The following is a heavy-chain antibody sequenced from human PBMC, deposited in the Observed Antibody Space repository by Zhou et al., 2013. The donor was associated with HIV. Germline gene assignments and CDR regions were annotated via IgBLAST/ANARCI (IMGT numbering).Heavy chain of an antibody. CDR1: GGTFSSYA. V-gene: IGHV1-69*05. D-gene: IGHD7-27*01. CDR3: AFQAFHTAGWGTGEGGAFDI. Sequence: QVQLVQSGAEVKKPGSSVKVSCKASGGTFSSYAISWVRQAPGQGLEWMGGIIPIFGTANYAQKFQGRVTITTDESTSTAYMELSSLRSEDTAVYYCAFQAFHTAGWGTGEGGAFDIWGQGTMVTVSS. J-gene: IGHJ3*02. CDR2: IIPIFGTA.